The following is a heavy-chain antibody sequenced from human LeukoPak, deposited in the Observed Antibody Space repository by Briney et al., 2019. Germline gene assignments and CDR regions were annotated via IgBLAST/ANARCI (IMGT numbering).Heavy chain of an antibody. Sequence: GASVKVSCKASGYTFTSYGISWVRQAPGQGLEWMGWISAYNGNTNYAQKLQGRVTMTTDTSTSTAYMELRSLRSDDTAVYYCARVDTGATSTDAFDIWGQGTMVTVSS. CDR2: ISAYNGNT. V-gene: IGHV1-18*01. J-gene: IGHJ3*02. CDR3: ARVDTGATSTDAFDI. CDR1: GYTFTSYG. D-gene: IGHD1-26*01.